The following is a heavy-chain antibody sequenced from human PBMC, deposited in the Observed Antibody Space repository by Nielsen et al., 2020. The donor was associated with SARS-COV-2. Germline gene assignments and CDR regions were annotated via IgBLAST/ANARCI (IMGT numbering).Heavy chain of an antibody. CDR1: GFTFDDYA. J-gene: IGHJ3*02. D-gene: IGHD3-3*02. V-gene: IGHV3-9*01. Sequence: LRLSCAASGFTFDDYAMHWVRQAPGKGLEWVSGISWNSGSIGYADSVKGRFTISRDNAKNSLYLQMNSLRAEDTALYYCASTNDAFDIWGQGTMVTVSS. CDR2: ISWNSGSI. CDR3: ASTNDAFDI.